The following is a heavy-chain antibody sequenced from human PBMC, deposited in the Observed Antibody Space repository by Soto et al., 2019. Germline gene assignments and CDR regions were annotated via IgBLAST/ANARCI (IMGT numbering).Heavy chain of an antibody. CDR3: AKAREVTLVRISLAQ. D-gene: IGHD3-10*01. CDR1: GFTFSNYA. Sequence: PGGSLRLSCAASGFTFSNYAMSWVRQAPGKGLEWVSTISGRGGNTYYVDSVKGRFTISRDNSRNTLYLQMDSLRVEDSAVYYCAKAREVTLVRISLAQWGQGTLVTVSS. CDR2: ISGRGGNT. V-gene: IGHV3-23*01. J-gene: IGHJ4*02.